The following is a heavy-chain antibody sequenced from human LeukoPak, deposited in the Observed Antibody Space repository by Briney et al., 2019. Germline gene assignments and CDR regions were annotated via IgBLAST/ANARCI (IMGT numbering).Heavy chain of an antibody. J-gene: IGHJ4*02. CDR3: ARGLRAVADPFDY. Sequence: SETLSLTCAVYGGSFSGCYWSWIRQPPGKGLEWIGEINHSGSTNYNPSLKSRVTISVDTSKNQFSLKLSSVTAADTAVYYCARGLRAVADPFDYWGQGTLVTVSS. CDR1: GGSFSGCY. CDR2: INHSGST. D-gene: IGHD6-19*01. V-gene: IGHV4-34*01.